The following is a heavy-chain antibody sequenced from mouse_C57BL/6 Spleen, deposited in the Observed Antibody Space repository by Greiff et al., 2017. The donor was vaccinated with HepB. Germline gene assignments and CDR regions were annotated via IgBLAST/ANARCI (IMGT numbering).Heavy chain of an antibody. CDR2: ISSGSSTI. J-gene: IGHJ4*01. Sequence: VQLKESGGGLVKPGGSLKLSCAASGFTFSDYGMHWVRQAPEKGLEWVAYISSGSSTIYYADTVKGRFTISRDNAKNILFLQMTSMRSEDTAMYYCARRGYYDYGGYAMDYWGQGTSVTVSS. CDR3: ARRGYYDYGGYAMDY. D-gene: IGHD2-4*01. V-gene: IGHV5-17*01. CDR1: GFTFSDYG.